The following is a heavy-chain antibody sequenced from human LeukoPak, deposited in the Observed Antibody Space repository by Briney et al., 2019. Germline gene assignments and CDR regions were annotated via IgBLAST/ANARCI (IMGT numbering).Heavy chain of an antibody. V-gene: IGHV1-46*01. J-gene: IGHJ4*02. CDR1: GYTFTSYS. Sequence: ASVKVSCKASGYTFTSYSMHWVRQAPGQGLDWMGIINPSGGSTTYAQKFQGRVTMTRDTPTSTVYMELSSLRSEDTAVYYCARDRGPFSANYYFDFLGQGTLVTVSS. CDR2: INPSGGST. CDR3: ARDRGPFSANYYFDF. D-gene: IGHD3-10*01.